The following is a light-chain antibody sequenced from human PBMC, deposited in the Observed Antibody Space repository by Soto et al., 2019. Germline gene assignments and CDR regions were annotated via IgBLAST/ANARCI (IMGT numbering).Light chain of an antibody. V-gene: IGLV1-40*01. CDR1: SSKIGAGYD. J-gene: IGLJ1*01. CDR2: TNS. CDR3: QSYDSSLSGYV. Sequence: QSVLTQPPSVSGAPGRRVTISCPGSSSKIGAGYDVHWYQQLPGTAPKLLIYTNSIRPSGVPGRFSGSKSGTSASLAITGLQAEDEADYFCQSYDSSLSGYVFGTGTKLTVL.